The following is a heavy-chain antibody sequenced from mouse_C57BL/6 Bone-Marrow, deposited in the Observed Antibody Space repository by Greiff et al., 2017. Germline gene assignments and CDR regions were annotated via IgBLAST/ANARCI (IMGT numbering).Heavy chain of an antibody. CDR3: ARNPPIYYGYGGDY. J-gene: IGHJ2*01. Sequence: QVQLQQSGPELVKPGASVKISCKASGYAFSSSWMNWVKQRPGKGLEWIGRIYPGDGDTNYNGKFKGKATLTADKSSSTAYMQLSSLTSEDSAVYFCARNPPIYYGYGGDYWGQGTTLTVSS. CDR2: IYPGDGDT. D-gene: IGHD2-2*01. V-gene: IGHV1-82*01. CDR1: GYAFSSSW.